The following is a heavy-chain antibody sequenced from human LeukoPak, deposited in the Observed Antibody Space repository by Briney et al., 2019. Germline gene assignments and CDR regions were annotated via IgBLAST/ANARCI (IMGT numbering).Heavy chain of an antibody. Sequence: PGGSLRLSCAASGFTFSSYAMSWVRQAPGKGLEWVANIKEDGSEKYYLDSVKGRFTISRDNAKNSLHLQINSLRVEDTAVYYCARNSFAELMLLGSAYGMDVWGQGTTVIVSS. J-gene: IGHJ6*02. CDR3: ARNSFAELMLLGSAYGMDV. D-gene: IGHD2-8*01. CDR2: IKEDGSEK. V-gene: IGHV3-7*01. CDR1: GFTFSSYA.